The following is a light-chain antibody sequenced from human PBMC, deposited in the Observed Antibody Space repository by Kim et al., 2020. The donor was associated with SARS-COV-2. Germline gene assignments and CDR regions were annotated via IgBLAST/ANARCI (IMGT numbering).Light chain of an antibody. CDR2: DVN. Sequence: QSALTQPASVSGSPGQSITIPCTGTSSDVGGYSYVSWYQQHPGKAPKLMIYDVNKRPSGVSSRFSGSKSGNTASLTISGLQAEDEADYYCKSYTASSTWVFGGGTQLTVL. V-gene: IGLV2-14*01. CDR3: KSYTASSTWV. J-gene: IGLJ3*02. CDR1: SSDVGGYSY.